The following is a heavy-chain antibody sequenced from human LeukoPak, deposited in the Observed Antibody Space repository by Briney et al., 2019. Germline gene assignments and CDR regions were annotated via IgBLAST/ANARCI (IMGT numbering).Heavy chain of an antibody. V-gene: IGHV3-48*03. CDR2: ISSSGSTI. Sequence: GRSLRLSCAAFGFTFSSYAMNWVRQAPGKGLEWVSYISSSGSTIYYADSVKGRFTISRDNAKNSLYLQMNSLRAEDTAVYYCARVIGSGLWDWGQGTLVTVSS. D-gene: IGHD6-19*01. CDR1: GFTFSSYA. CDR3: ARVIGSGLWD. J-gene: IGHJ4*02.